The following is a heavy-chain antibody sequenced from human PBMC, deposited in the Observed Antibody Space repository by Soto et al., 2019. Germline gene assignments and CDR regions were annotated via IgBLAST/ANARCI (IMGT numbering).Heavy chain of an antibody. Sequence: PSETLSLTCAVSGYSITNGYYWGWIRQPPGKGLEWIGSIYHGGNTYYNPSLKSRVTLSIDTYKNQFSLKLRSVTAADTAMYYCARVKLAGRGSFHDWGQGTLVTVSS. CDR1: GYSITNGYY. CDR3: ARVKLAGRGSFHD. J-gene: IGHJ4*02. D-gene: IGHD3-3*02. V-gene: IGHV4-38-2*01. CDR2: IYHGGNT.